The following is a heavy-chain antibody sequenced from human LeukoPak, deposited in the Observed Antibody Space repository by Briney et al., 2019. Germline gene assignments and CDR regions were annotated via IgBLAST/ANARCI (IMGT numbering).Heavy chain of an antibody. Sequence: GRSLSLSCAASGFTFSSYGTHWDRHAPSKGLEWVGVISYDGSNKYYADSVKGRFNISRGNCKNTLYLQMNSLRAEDTAVYYCAKDQGVVVNATEYFQHWGQGTVVSVSS. CDR3: AKDQGVVVNATEYFQH. J-gene: IGHJ1*01. CDR2: ISYDGSNK. CDR1: GFTFSSYG. V-gene: IGHV3-30*18. D-gene: IGHD2-21*01.